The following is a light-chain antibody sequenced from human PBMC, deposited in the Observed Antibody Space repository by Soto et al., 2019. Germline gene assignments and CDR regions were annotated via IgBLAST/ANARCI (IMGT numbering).Light chain of an antibody. J-gene: IGKJ5*01. Sequence: EFVLTQSPGTLSLSPGERATLSCRASQSVSSNLAWYQQKPGQPPRLLIYGAFNRAAGIPARFSGSGSGTDFTLTISSLEPEDSAVHYCQQRNIWPPVTFGQGTRLEIK. CDR2: GAF. CDR1: QSVSSN. CDR3: QQRNIWPPVT. V-gene: IGKV3-11*01.